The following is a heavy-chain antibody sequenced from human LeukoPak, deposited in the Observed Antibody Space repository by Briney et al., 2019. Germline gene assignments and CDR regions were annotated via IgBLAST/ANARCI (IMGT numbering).Heavy chain of an antibody. Sequence: SETLSLTCTVSGGSISSYYWSWIRQPPGKGLEWIGYIYYSGSTNYNPSLKSRVTISVDTSKNQFSLKLSSVTAADTAVYYCARTKDDSSGYHLGDYYYYMDVWGKGTTVTVSS. CDR3: ARTKDDSSGYHLGDYYYYMDV. J-gene: IGHJ6*03. CDR1: GGSISSYY. D-gene: IGHD3-22*01. V-gene: IGHV4-59*08. CDR2: IYYSGST.